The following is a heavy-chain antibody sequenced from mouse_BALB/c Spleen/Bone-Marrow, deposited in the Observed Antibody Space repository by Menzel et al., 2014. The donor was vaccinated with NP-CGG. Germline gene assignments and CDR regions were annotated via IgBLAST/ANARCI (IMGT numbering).Heavy chain of an antibody. CDR3: ARRYGNYGAMDY. CDR2: ISSGGSYI. D-gene: IGHD2-10*02. CDR1: GFTFSSHA. Sequence: VQLKESGGGLVKPGGSLKLSCAASGFTFSSHAMSWVCQTPEKRLEWVATISSGGSYIYYPDSVKGRFTISRDNAKNTLYLQMSSLRSEDTAMYYCARRYGNYGAMDYWGQGTSVTVSS. J-gene: IGHJ4*01. V-gene: IGHV5-9-3*01.